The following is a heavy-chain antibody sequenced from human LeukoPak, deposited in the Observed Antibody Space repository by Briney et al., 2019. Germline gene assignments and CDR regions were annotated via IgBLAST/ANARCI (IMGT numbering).Heavy chain of an antibody. D-gene: IGHD2-15*01. J-gene: IGHJ4*02. Sequence: GGSLRLSCAASRVTATTTYMICVREAPGQGLEWVSVIYSGGYAYYAASVQRRFTISRDNAKNSLYLQMNSLRAEDTAVYYCARPKEGGKLLQSRGFVLYFDYWGQGTLVTVSS. CDR1: RVTATTTY. V-gene: IGHV3-53*01. CDR2: IYSGGYA. CDR3: ARPKEGGKLLQSRGFVLYFDY.